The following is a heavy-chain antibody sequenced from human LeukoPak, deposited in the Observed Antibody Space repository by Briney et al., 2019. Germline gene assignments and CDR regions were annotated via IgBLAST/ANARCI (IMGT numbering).Heavy chain of an antibody. V-gene: IGHV1-8*01. Sequence: ASVKVSCKTSGYSFTSYDVNWVRQAAGQGLEWIGWVRPQNGDSGYAQKFQDRVTMIRDTSTSTVYMEMKSLTFEDTAVYFCARGPPDSTSSDYWGQGTLVTVSS. CDR1: GYSFTSYD. D-gene: IGHD2-2*01. CDR3: ARGPPDSTSSDY. J-gene: IGHJ4*02. CDR2: VRPQNGDS.